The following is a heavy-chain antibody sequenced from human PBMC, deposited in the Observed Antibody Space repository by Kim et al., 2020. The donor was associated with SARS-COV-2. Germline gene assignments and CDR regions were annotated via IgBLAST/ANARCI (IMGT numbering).Heavy chain of an antibody. J-gene: IGHJ4*02. CDR1: GGSFSGYY. CDR3: ATRDY. Sequence: SETLSLTCAVYGGSFSGYYWSWIRQPPGKGLEWIGEINHSGGANYNPSLKSRVTISGDTSKNQFSLKLNSVTAADTAVYYCATRDYWGQGTLVTVSS. V-gene: IGHV4-34*01. CDR2: INHSGGA.